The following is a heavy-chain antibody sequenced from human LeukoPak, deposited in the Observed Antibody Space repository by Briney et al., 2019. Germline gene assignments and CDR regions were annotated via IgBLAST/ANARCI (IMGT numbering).Heavy chain of an antibody. D-gene: IGHD1-26*01. CDR1: GYTFTGYY. CDR2: INPSGGSP. CDR3: ARVSVGATYFRAFDI. V-gene: IGHV1-46*01. J-gene: IGHJ3*02. Sequence: ASVKISCKASGYTFTGYYMHWVRQAPGQGLEWMGIINPSGGSPSYAQKFQGRVTMTRDTSTSTVYMELSSLRSEDTAVYYCARVSVGATYFRAFDIWGQGTMVTVSS.